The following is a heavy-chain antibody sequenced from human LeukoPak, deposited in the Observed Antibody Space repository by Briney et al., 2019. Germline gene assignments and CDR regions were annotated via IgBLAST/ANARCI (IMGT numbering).Heavy chain of an antibody. CDR3: ARGPTNYGDYYDY. J-gene: IGHJ4*02. Sequence: SETLSITCAVSGGSFSSGGYSWSWIQQPPRKGLEWIGYIYHSGSTYYNPSLKSRVTISVDRSKNQFSLKLSSVTAADTAVYYCARGPTNYGDYYDYWGQGTLVTVSS. CDR1: GGSFSSGGYS. V-gene: IGHV4-30-2*01. CDR2: IYHSGST. D-gene: IGHD4-17*01.